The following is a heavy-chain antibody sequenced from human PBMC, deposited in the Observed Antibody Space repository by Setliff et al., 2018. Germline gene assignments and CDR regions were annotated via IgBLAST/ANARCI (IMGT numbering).Heavy chain of an antibody. D-gene: IGHD5-18*01. J-gene: IGHJ6*03. V-gene: IGHV1-69*05. Sequence: EASVKVSCKASGGTFSNYGVSWVRQAPGQGLEWMGGTIPLFGTTDYAQKFHGRVTIITDESTSTAYMELSSLTSDDTAVYYCAREGVDTRSSTDYRYYMDVWGQGTTVTVSS. CDR1: GGTFSNYG. CDR2: TIPLFGTT. CDR3: AREGVDTRSSTDYRYYMDV.